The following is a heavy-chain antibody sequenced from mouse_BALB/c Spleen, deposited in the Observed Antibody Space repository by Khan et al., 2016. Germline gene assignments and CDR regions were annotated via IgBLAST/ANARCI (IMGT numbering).Heavy chain of an antibody. J-gene: IGHJ1*01. CDR2: INTYSGES. CDR1: GYTFTNYG. V-gene: IGHV9-3-1*01. D-gene: IGHD1-1*01. CDR3: ARYRYYYGSSRYFDV. Sequence: QIPLVQSGPELKRPGKTVKISCKASGYTFTNYGINWVKQAPGKGLKWMGWINTYSGESTYADDFKGRFASFLETSANTAYLQINNLKNEDTATYCCARYRYYYGSSRYFDVWGAGTTVTVSS.